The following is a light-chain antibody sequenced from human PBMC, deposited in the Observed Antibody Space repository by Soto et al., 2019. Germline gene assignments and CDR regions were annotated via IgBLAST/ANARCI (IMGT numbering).Light chain of an antibody. CDR2: DNN. J-gene: IGLJ3*02. CDR1: SSNIGNNH. Sequence: QSVLTQPPSVSAAPGQTVTVSCSGSSSNIGNNHVSWYQHLPGTAPKVLIYDNNKRPSGIPDRFSGSKSATSATLDITGLQTGDEADYYCGSWDRSLRGWVFGGGTKVTVL. V-gene: IGLV1-51*01. CDR3: GSWDRSLRGWV.